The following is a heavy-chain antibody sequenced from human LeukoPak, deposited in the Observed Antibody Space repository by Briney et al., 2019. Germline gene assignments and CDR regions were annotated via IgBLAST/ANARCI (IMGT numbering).Heavy chain of an antibody. D-gene: IGHD1-26*01. CDR2: INPNSGGT. CDR1: GYTFTSYD. CDR3: ARGSKWELSPLVDY. V-gene: IGHV1-2*02. J-gene: IGHJ4*02. Sequence: GASVKVSCKASGYTFTSYDINWVRQAPGQGLEWMGWINPNSGGTNYAQKFQGRVTMTRDTSISTAYMELSRLRSDDTAVYYCARGSKWELSPLVDYWGQGTLVTVSS.